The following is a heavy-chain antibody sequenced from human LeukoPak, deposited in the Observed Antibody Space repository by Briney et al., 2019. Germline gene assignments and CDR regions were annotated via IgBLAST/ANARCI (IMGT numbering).Heavy chain of an antibody. Sequence: GRSLRLSCAASGFTFSSYGMHWVRQAPGKGLEWVAVIWYDGSNKYYADSVKGRFTISRDNSKNTLDLQMSSLRAEDTALYYCAKDNLLAQSDSTLGKNHFDYWGQGTLVTVSS. V-gene: IGHV3-33*06. D-gene: IGHD2/OR15-2a*01. CDR3: AKDNLLAQSDSTLGKNHFDY. J-gene: IGHJ4*02. CDR1: GFTFSSYG. CDR2: IWYDGSNK.